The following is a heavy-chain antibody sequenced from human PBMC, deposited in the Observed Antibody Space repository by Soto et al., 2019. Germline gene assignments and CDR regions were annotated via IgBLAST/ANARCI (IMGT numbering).Heavy chain of an antibody. V-gene: IGHV4-30-4*01. D-gene: IGHD3-22*01. CDR1: GGSISSGDYY. J-gene: IGHJ5*02. CDR2: IYYSGST. CDR3: ARVGRTSYYDSSGYNWFDP. Sequence: QVQLQVSGPGLVKPSQTLSLTCTFSGGSISSGDYYWSWIRQPPGKGLEWIGYIYYSGSTYYNPSLKSRLTISVDTSNNQFSLKLSSVTAADTAVYYCARVGRTSYYDSSGYNWFDPWGQGTLVTVSS.